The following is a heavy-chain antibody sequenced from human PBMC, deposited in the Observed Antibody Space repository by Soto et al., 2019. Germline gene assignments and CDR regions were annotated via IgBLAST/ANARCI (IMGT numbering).Heavy chain of an antibody. CDR3: ARDDRSVSGVVTLDH. CDR2: TNEGSGNT. CDR1: GYSFKNYA. V-gene: IGHV1-3*01. D-gene: IGHD3-3*01. Sequence: ASVKVSCKATGYSFKNYAVHWVRQAPGQRLEWMGFTNEGSGNTRFSQKFQGRISITRDTSASTVYLDLSSLTSEDTAIYYCARDDRSVSGVVTLDHWGPGTLVTVS. J-gene: IGHJ4*02.